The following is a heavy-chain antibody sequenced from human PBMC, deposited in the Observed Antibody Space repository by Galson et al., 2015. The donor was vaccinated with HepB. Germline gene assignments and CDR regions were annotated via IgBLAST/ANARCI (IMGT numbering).Heavy chain of an antibody. Sequence: SVKVSCKASTYTFTGYYIHWVRQAPGQGLEWMGRINPNSGDTNYAEKFQGRVTMTRDTSISTAYMELSRLRSDDTAVYYCAIKESSGWASFDYWGQGTLVTVPS. CDR1: TYTFTGYY. CDR3: AIKESSGWASFDY. V-gene: IGHV1-2*06. CDR2: INPNSGDT. D-gene: IGHD6-19*01. J-gene: IGHJ4*02.